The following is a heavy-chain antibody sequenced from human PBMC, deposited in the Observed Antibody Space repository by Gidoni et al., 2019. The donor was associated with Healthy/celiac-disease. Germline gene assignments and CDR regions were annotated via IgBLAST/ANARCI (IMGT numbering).Heavy chain of an antibody. V-gene: IGHV2-5*02. J-gene: IGHJ5*02. CDR2: IYWEDDK. D-gene: IGHD3-10*01. Sequence: QITLKESGPTLVKPTQTLTLTFTFPGFSLRTSGVGVGWIRQPPGKALEWLALIYWEDDKRYSPSLKSRLTITKDTSKNQVVLTMTNMDPVDTATYYCAHRRWFGSFVIFDPWGQGTLVTVSS. CDR1: GFSLRTSGVG. CDR3: AHRRWFGSFVIFDP.